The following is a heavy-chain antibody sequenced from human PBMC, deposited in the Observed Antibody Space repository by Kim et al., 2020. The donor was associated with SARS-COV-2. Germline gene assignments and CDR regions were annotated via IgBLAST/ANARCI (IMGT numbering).Heavy chain of an antibody. D-gene: IGHD3-10*01. CDR2: ISGDDGST. J-gene: IGHJ4*02. CDR1: GFTFSSYA. V-gene: IGHV3-23*01. Sequence: GGSLRLSCAASGFTFSSYAMSWVRQAPGKGLEWVSAISGDDGSTYYADSVKGRFTISRGNSKNTLYLQMNSLRAEDTAVYYCAKENGEFPVIIDYWGQGTLVTVSS. CDR3: AKENGEFPVIIDY.